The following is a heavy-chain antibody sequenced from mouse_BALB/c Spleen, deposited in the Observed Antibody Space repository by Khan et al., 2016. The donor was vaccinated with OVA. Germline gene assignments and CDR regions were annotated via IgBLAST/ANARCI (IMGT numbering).Heavy chain of an antibody. CDR3: ARGNYYGSNSWFAY. V-gene: IGHV1-18*01. CDR2: INPYNGFT. J-gene: IGHJ3*01. Sequence: VQLKQSGPELVKPGASMKISCKASGYSFTDYTMNWVKQSHGKNLEWIGLINPYNGFTSYNQKFKGKATLTVDKSSSTAYMELLSLTSEDSAGYYCARGNYYGSNSWFAYWGQGTLVTVSA. CDR1: GYSFTDYT. D-gene: IGHD1-1*01.